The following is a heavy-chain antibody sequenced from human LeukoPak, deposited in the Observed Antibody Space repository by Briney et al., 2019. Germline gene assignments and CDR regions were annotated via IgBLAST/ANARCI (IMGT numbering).Heavy chain of an antibody. D-gene: IGHD3-16*01. CDR2: IYYSWST. J-gene: IGHJ6*02. V-gene: IGHV4-39*01. Sequence: PSETLSLTCTVSGGSLSSSSYYWRWIRQPPGKGLEWVGSIYYSWSTYYNPSLKSRVTISVDTSKNQFSLKLSSVTAADTAVYYCARLPVWGSKGVSGMDVWGQGATVTVSS. CDR3: ARLPVWGSKGVSGMDV. CDR1: GGSLSSSSYY.